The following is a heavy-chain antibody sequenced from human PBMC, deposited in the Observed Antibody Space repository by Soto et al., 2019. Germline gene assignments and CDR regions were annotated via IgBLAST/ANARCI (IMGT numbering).Heavy chain of an antibody. CDR1: GGSITSGGSY. V-gene: IGHV4-31*03. CDR2: IYDSGST. D-gene: IGHD3-10*01. CDR3: AKKQAGYFYGIDY. Sequence: QVQLQESGPGLVKPSQTLSLTCTVSGGSITSGGSYWSWIRQHPGKGLEWLGYIYDSGSTFYNPSLKSRTTLSVDTSKNQFSLNLSSVTVADTAVYFCAKKQAGYFYGIDYWGQGTLVTVSS. J-gene: IGHJ4*02.